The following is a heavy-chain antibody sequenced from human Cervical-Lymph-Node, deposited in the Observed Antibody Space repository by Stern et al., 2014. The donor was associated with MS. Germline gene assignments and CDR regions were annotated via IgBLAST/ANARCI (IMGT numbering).Heavy chain of an antibody. Sequence: QVQLVQSGAEVKKPGASVRVSCKASGYTFTAYYVHWVRQAPGQGLEWMGALNPSGGDTDYAQKFEGRVTMTRDTSTSTAYIELSSLRSEDTAVYYCVRVNGAHTGYDYAKYWGQGTLVTVSS. J-gene: IGHJ4*02. CDR2: LNPSGGDT. D-gene: IGHD5-12*01. CDR1: GYTFTAYY. CDR3: VRVNGAHTGYDYAKY. V-gene: IGHV1-46*03.